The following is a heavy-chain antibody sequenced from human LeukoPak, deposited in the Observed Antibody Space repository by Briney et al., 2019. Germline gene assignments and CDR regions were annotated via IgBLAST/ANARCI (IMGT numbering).Heavy chain of an antibody. D-gene: IGHD5-12*01. CDR1: GGSISSYY. CDR3: ARDHRYSGYDYGGYYFDY. CDR2: IYYSGST. Sequence: PSETLSLTCTVSGGSISSYYWSWMRQPPGKGLEWIGYIYYSGSTNYNPSLKSRVTISVDTSKNQFSLKLSSVTAADTAVYYCARDHRYSGYDYGGYYFDYWGQGTLVTVSS. V-gene: IGHV4-59*01. J-gene: IGHJ4*02.